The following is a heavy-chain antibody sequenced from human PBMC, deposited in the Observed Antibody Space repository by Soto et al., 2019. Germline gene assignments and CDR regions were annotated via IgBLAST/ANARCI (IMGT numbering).Heavy chain of an antibody. V-gene: IGHV3-15*01. J-gene: IGHJ5*01. CDR3: TSEKGWRQSPLDS. Sequence: LVESGGGLVKPGGSIRLSCAASGFIFRNAWMSWVRQAPGKGLEWVGRIKSKSSGGTTDYAAPAEGRVTITRDDSKSILYLQMTSLTVEDTAVYFCTSEKGWRQSPLDSWGQGALVTVSS. CDR2: IKSKSSGGTT. CDR1: GFIFRNAW. D-gene: IGHD4-4*01.